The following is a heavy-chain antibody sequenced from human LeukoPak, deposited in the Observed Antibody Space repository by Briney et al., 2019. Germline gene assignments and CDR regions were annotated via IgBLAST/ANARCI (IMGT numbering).Heavy chain of an antibody. D-gene: IGHD2-2*01. V-gene: IGHV3-30-3*01. J-gene: IGHJ4*02. CDR1: AFTISSYA. CDR2: ISYDGSNK. CDR3: ARGLGVPAAIFSDFDY. Sequence: GRSLRLSCAASAFTISSYAIHWVRQAPGKGLEWAAVISYDGSNKYYADSVKGRFTISRDNSKNTLYLQMNSLRAEDTAVYYCARGLGVPAAIFSDFDYWGQATLVTVSS.